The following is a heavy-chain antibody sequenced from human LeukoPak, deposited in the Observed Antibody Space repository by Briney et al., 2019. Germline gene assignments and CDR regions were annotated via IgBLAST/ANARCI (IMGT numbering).Heavy chain of an antibody. J-gene: IGHJ4*02. Sequence: GSSVKVSCKASGGTFSSYAISWVRQAPGQGLEWMGGIIPIFGTANYAQKFQGRVTITADKSTSTAYMELSSLRSEDTAVYYCAREDHGSGSYYTFDYWGQGTRVTVSS. V-gene: IGHV1-69*06. D-gene: IGHD3-10*01. CDR3: AREDHGSGSYYTFDY. CDR2: IIPIFGTA. CDR1: GGTFSSYA.